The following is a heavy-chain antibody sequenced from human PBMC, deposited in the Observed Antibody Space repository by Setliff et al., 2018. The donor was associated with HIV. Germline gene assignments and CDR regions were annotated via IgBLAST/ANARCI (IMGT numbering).Heavy chain of an antibody. Sequence: PGGSLRLSCAASGFMFGVDWMSWVRQTPGKGLEWVASVTPDGGDKYYANSMRGRFTISRDNGMNAVYLQMNSLTAEDTALYYCVRDLARVIAHWGQGTLVTVSS. CDR2: VTPDGGDK. V-gene: IGHV3-7*01. CDR3: VRDLARVIAH. CDR1: GFMFGVDW. D-gene: IGHD2-21*01. J-gene: IGHJ4*02.